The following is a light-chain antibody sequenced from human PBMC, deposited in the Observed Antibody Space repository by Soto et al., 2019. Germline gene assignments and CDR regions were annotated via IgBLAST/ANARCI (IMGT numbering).Light chain of an antibody. CDR3: AAWDDSLNGHVV. V-gene: IGLV1-44*01. CDR2: SNN. J-gene: IGLJ2*01. Sequence: QSALTQPPSASGTPGQRVTISCSGSSSNIGSNTVNWYQQLPGTAPKFLIYSNNQRPSGVPDRFSGSKSGTPASLAISGLQSEDEADYYCAAWDDSLNGHVVFGGGTQLTVL. CDR1: SSNIGSNT.